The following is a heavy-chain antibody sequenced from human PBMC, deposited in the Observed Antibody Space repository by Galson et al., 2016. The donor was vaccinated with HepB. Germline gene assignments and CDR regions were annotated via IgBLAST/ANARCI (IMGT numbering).Heavy chain of an antibody. CDR3: AKAYGVDSYHFND. CDR1: GFRVSGNY. V-gene: IGHV3-53*01. CDR2: IYSGGRT. D-gene: IGHD4-17*01. J-gene: IGHJ4*02. Sequence: SLRLSCAASGFRVSGNYMNWVRQAPGKGLEWVSIIYSGGRTYYADSVKGRFTISRDNSKNTVYLQMDRLRAGDTAVYYCAKAYGVDSYHFNDWGQGTLVIVSS.